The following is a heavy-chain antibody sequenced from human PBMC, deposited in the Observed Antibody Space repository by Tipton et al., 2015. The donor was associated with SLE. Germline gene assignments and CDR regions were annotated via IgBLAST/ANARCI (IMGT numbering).Heavy chain of an antibody. CDR2: IYYSGST. CDR3: ARTGITIFGVVTTGHFDY. J-gene: IGHJ4*02. CDR1: GGSISSYY. D-gene: IGHD3-3*01. V-gene: IGHV4-59*01. Sequence: GLVKPSETLSLTCTVSGGSISSYYWSWIRQPPGKGLEWIGYIYYSGSTNYNPSLKSRVTISVDTSKNQFSLKLSSVTAADTAVYYCARTGITIFGVVTTGHFDYWGQGTLVTVSS.